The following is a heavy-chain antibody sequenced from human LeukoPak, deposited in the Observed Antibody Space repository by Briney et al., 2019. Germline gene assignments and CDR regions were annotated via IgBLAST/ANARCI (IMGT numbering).Heavy chain of an antibody. CDR3: ARGYGYYGSGSYYMDV. CDR1: GGSISSYY. CDR2: IYTSGST. J-gene: IGHJ6*03. D-gene: IGHD3-10*01. Sequence: SSETLSLTCTVSGGSISSYYWSWIRQPAGKGLEWIGRIYTSGSTNYNPSLKSRVTMSVDTSTNQFSLKLSSVTAADTAVYYCARGYGYYGSGSYYMDVWGKGTTVTVSS. V-gene: IGHV4-4*07.